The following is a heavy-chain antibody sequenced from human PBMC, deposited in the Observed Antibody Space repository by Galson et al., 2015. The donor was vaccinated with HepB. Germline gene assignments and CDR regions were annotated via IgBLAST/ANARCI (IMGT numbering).Heavy chain of an antibody. J-gene: IGHJ3*02. Sequence: SLRLSCAGTEFTFSSYWMRWVRQAPGKGLEWVASIKQDGSEKYYADSVKGRFTISRDNAKNSLYLQMNSLRAEDTAVYHCARYRGLVPAIDIWGQGTMFTASS. CDR2: IKQDGSEK. V-gene: IGHV3-7*03. D-gene: IGHD3-10*01. CDR1: EFTFSSYW. CDR3: ARYRGLVPAIDI.